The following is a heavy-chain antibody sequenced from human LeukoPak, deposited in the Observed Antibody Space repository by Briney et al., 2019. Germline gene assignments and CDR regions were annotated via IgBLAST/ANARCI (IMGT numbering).Heavy chain of an antibody. CDR1: GFTFSSYE. CDR2: ISSSGSTI. Sequence: PGGSLRLSCAASGFTFSSYEMNWVRQAPGKGLEWVSYISSSGSTIYHADSVKGRFTISRDNAKNALYLQMNSLRAEDTAVYYCARDLGSSTDYWGQGTLVTVSS. J-gene: IGHJ4*02. CDR3: ARDLGSSTDY. V-gene: IGHV3-48*03. D-gene: IGHD6-13*01.